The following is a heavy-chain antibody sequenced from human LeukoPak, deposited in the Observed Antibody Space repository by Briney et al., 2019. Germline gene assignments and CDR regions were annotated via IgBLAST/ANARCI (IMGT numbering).Heavy chain of an antibody. V-gene: IGHV3-74*01. CDR3: ARDLIR. CDR2: INSDGSST. J-gene: IGHJ3*01. Sequence: TGGSLRLSCAASGFTFRSYAMYWVRQAPGEGPVWVSRINSDGSSTSYADSVRGRFTISRDNAKNVLYLQMNGLRAEDTAVYYCARDLIRWGQGTMVTVSS. CDR1: GFTFRSYA. D-gene: IGHD3-22*01.